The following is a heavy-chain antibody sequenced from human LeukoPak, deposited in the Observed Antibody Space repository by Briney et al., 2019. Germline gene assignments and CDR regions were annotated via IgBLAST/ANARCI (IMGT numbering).Heavy chain of an antibody. CDR1: GGSISSYY. J-gene: IGHJ3*02. V-gene: IGHV4-59*01. CDR3: AIRALDYYDSSERDAFDI. CDR2: IYYSGST. D-gene: IGHD3-22*01. Sequence: PSETLSLTCTVSGGSISSYYWSWIRQPPGKGLEWIGYIYYSGSTNYNPSLKSRVTISVDTSKNQFSLKLSSVTAADTAVYYCAIRALDYYDSSERDAFDIWGQGTMVTVSS.